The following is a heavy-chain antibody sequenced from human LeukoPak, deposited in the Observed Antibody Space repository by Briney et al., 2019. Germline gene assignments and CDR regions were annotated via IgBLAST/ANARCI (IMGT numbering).Heavy chain of an antibody. D-gene: IGHD6-13*01. CDR3: ARDLVYSRYFDY. V-gene: IGHV4-39*07. CDR1: GGSISSSSYY. CDR2: IYYSGST. Sequence: PSETLSLTCTVSGGSISSSSYYWGWIRQPPGKGLEWIGSIYYSGSTYYNPSLKSRVTISVDTSKNQFSLKLSSVTAADTAVYYCARDLVYSRYFDYWGQGTLVTVSS. J-gene: IGHJ4*02.